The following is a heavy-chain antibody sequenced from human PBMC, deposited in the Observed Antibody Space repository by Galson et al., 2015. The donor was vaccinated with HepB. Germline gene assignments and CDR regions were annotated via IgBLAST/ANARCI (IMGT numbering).Heavy chain of an antibody. V-gene: IGHV3-72*01. D-gene: IGHD5-24*01. CDR3: VRSRRDGYNLDDY. CDR2: IRNRANSHTT. Sequence: SLRLSCAASGFTFSSYAMSRVRQAPGKGLEWAGRIRNRANSHTTEYAASVKGRFSISRDDSKNSLYLQMNSLKTEDTAVYYCVRSRRDGYNLDDYWGQGTLVTVSS. J-gene: IGHJ4*02. CDR1: GFTFSSYA.